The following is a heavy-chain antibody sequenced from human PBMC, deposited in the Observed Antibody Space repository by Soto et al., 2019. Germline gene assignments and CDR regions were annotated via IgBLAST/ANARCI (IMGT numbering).Heavy chain of an antibody. V-gene: IGHV3-66*01. J-gene: IGHJ4*02. CDR3: ARDPWAADY. Sequence: EVQLVESGGGLVQPGGSLRLSCAASGFTVSTKYMSWVRQAPGKGLEWVSVIYSGGSTFYADSVRGRFTISRDNSKNTMNLQMNSPRAEDTAVYYCARDPWAADYWGQGTLVTVSS. CDR1: GFTVSTKY. D-gene: IGHD3-16*01. CDR2: IYSGGST.